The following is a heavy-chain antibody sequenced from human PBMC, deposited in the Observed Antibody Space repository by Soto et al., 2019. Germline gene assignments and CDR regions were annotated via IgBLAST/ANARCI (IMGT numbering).Heavy chain of an antibody. Sequence: GGSLRLSCAASGFTFSNYGMHWVRQAPGKGLEWVAVISYDGSNKYYADSVKGRFTISRDNSKNTLFLQMNSLRPEDTAMFYCAKDRDYYYYNMEVWGQGTTVTVSS. CDR1: GFTFSNYG. V-gene: IGHV3-30*18. CDR2: ISYDGSNK. CDR3: AKDRDYYYYNMEV. J-gene: IGHJ6*02.